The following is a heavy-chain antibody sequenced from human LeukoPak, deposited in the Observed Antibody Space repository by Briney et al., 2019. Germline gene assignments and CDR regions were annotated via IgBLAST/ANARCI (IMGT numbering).Heavy chain of an antibody. J-gene: IGHJ4*02. CDR1: GFSFGLHW. V-gene: IGHV3-7*03. Sequence: GGSLRLSCAASGFSFGLHWMNWVRQAPGKGLEWVANIKEDGTLAYYADSVTGRFSISRDNTKNSLYLQMNGPRAEDTAVYFCVRDGYNQNRFDFWGQGILVTVSS. D-gene: IGHD3-22*01. CDR2: IKEDGTLA. CDR3: VRDGYNQNRFDF.